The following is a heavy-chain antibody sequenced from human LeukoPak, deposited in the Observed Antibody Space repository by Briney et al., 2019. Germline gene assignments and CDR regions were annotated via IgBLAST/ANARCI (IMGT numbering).Heavy chain of an antibody. CDR1: GGSINNYH. V-gene: IGHV4-59*08. J-gene: IGHJ4*02. CDR2: IYYRGST. D-gene: IGHD1-26*01. CDR3: VRQEGGIVGPY. Sequence: PSETLSLTCTVSGGSINNYHWSWIRPPPGKGLEWIGYIYYRGSTNYTPSLKSRVTMSVDTSKNQFSLRLSSVTAADTAVYYCVRQEGGIVGPYWGQGTLVTVSS.